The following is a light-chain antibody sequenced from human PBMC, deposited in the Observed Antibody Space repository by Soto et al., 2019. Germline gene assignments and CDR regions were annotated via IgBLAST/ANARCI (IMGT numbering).Light chain of an antibody. Sequence: QSALTQPASVSGSPGQSITISCTGTSSDVGGYNYVSWYQQHPGKAPKLMIYEVSNRPSGVSNRFSGSKSGNTASLTISGLQAEDEADYYCISYTSSSTGVLGTGTKVT. CDR1: SSDVGGYNY. J-gene: IGLJ1*01. CDR2: EVS. V-gene: IGLV2-14*01. CDR3: ISYTSSSTGV.